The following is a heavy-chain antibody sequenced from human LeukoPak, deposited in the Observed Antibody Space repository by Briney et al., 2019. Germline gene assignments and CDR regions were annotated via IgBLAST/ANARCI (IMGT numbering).Heavy chain of an antibody. CDR2: MNPDSGNT. D-gene: IGHD3-16*01. J-gene: IGHJ4*02. CDR3: ARAKRLGGNYYFDY. V-gene: IGHV1-8*01. Sequence: ASVKVSCKASGSTFTSYDINWVRQATGQGLESMGWMNPDSGNTGYAQKFQGRVTMTRNTSISTAYMELSSLRSEDTAVYYCARAKRLGGNYYFDYWGQGTLVAVSS. CDR1: GSTFTSYD.